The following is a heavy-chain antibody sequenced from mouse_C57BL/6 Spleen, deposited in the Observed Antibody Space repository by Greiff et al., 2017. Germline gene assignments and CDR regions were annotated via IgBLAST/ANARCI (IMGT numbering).Heavy chain of an antibody. CDR3: ARPYNSSYDWYFEV. CDR1: CYTFTSYW. CDR2: IDPSDSST. V-gene: IGHV1-69*01. Sequence: VQLQQLGAEPVMPGASVKLSCQASCYTFTSYWMPRVKQRPGQGLEWIGEIDPSDSSTNYNQKFKGKSTLTVDKSSSTAYMQLSSLTSEDSAVYYCARPYNSSYDWYFEVWGTGTTVTVAS. J-gene: IGHJ1*03. D-gene: IGHD2-5*01.